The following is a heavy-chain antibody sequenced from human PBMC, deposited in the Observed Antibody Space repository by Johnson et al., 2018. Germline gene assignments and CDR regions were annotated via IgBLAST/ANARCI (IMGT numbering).Heavy chain of an antibody. D-gene: IGHD6-13*01. CDR3: ARDSWDTGSWYGAFDI. CDR1: GGSISGYY. V-gene: IGHV4-59*01. J-gene: IGHJ3*02. CDR2: ISYSGST. Sequence: QVQLQESGPGLVKPSETLSLTCSVSGGSISGYYWSWIRQPPGKGLEWIGYISYSGSTNYHPSLKSRVTISVDTSQNQFYLRLSSGTAADPAVYYCARDSWDTGSWYGAFDIWGLGTMVTVSS.